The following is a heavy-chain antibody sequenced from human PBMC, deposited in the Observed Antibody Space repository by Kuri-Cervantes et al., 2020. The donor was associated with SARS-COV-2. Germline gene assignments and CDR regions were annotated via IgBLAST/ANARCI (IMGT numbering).Heavy chain of an antibody. CDR2: INVVNGDV. V-gene: IGHV1-3*01. D-gene: IGHD3-22*01. Sequence: ASVKVSCKASGYTFISYAMHWVRQAPGQRLEWMGWINVVNGDVKYSQKFQGRVTMTRDTSTSTVYMELSSLRSEDTAVYYCARRLRDYYYGMDVWGQGTTVTVSS. J-gene: IGHJ6*02. CDR3: ARRLRDYYYGMDV. CDR1: GYTFISYA.